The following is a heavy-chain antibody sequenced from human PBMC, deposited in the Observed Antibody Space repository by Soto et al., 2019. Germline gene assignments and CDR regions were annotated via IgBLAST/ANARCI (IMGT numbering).Heavy chain of an antibody. CDR1: GFTFSSYG. Sequence: PGGSLRLSCAASGFTFSSYGMHWVRQASGKGLEWVAVIWYDGSNKYYADSVKGRFTISRDNYKNTLYLHMNRLRAEDTALYYCARGHYCGMDVWGQGTTGTGSS. CDR2: IWYDGSNK. CDR3: ARGHYCGMDV. J-gene: IGHJ6*02. V-gene: IGHV3-33*01.